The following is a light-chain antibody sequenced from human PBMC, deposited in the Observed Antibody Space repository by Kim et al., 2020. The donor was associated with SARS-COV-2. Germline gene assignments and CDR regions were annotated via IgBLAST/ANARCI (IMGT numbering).Light chain of an antibody. Sequence: VLTQSSSASASLGSSVKLTCTLSSGHSSYIIAWHQQQPGKAPRYLMKLEGSGSYNKGSGVPDRFSGSSSGADRYLTISNLQSEDEADYYCETWDSNTHVFGGGTQLTVL. CDR2: LEGSGSY. CDR1: SGHSSYI. CDR3: ETWDSNTHV. V-gene: IGLV4-60*03. J-gene: IGLJ3*02.